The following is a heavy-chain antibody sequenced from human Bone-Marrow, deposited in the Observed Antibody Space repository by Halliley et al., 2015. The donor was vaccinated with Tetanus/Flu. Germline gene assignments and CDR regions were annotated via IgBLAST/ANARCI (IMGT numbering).Heavy chain of an antibody. CDR2: ISGDGSTT. J-gene: IGHJ6*02. Sequence: VSFISGDGSTTPYAASLKGRFTVSRDNRINSLYLQMNSLRTEDSAFYYCAKANSLFYYNLDVWGQGTTVTVSS. D-gene: IGHD2-21*01. CDR3: AKANSLFYYNLDV. V-gene: IGHV3-43*02.